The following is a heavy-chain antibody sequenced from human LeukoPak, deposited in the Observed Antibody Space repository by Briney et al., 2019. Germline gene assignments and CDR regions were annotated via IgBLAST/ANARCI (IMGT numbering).Heavy chain of an antibody. Sequence: GGSLRLSCAASGFTFSSYWMHWVRQAPGKGLVWVSRINSDGSSTSYADSVKGRFTISRDNAKNTLYLQMNSLRAEDTAVYYCARGGYSGYIDYFDYWGQGTLVTVSS. J-gene: IGHJ4*02. D-gene: IGHD5-12*01. CDR3: ARGGYSGYIDYFDY. CDR2: INSDGSST. V-gene: IGHV3-74*01. CDR1: GFTFSSYW.